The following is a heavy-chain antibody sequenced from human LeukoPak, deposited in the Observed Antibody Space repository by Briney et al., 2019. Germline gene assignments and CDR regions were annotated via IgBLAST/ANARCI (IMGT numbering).Heavy chain of an antibody. J-gene: IGHJ4*02. V-gene: IGHV1-18*04. D-gene: IGHD5-12*01. Sequence: ASVKVSCKASGYTFTNYDINWVRQAPGQGLEWMGWISASNGNTNYAHRLQGRVTMATDTSTSTAYMELRSLRSDDTAVYYCARSSGYDYTPFDYWGQGTLVTLSS. CDR3: ARSSGYDYTPFDY. CDR1: GYTFTNYD. CDR2: ISASNGNT.